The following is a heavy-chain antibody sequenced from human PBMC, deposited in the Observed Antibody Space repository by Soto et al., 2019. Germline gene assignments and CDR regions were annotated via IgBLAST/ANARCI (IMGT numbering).Heavy chain of an antibody. CDR1: GFTFRNYA. CDR3: AKGEGYSSTWTAS. D-gene: IGHD6-13*01. Sequence: QVPVVESGGGVVKPGRSLRLSCAASGFTFRNYAIHWVRQAPGKGLEWVAVISYDGRNEDYADSVRGRFTISRDNSKNTLFLQMNSLRAEDTAVYYCAKGEGYSSTWTASCGQGTLVTVSA. J-gene: IGHJ5*02. CDR2: ISYDGRNE. V-gene: IGHV3-30*04.